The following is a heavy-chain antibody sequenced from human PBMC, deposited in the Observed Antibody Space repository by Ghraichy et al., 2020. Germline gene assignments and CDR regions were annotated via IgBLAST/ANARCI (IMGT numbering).Heavy chain of an antibody. V-gene: IGHV4-59*01. Sequence: SQTLSLTCTVSGGSLSSYYWYWIRQPPGKGLEWIGHVYNRGITKYNPSLKSRVTISADASKNQFSLEVRSVTAADTAVYYCARYCTGTTCFDWGQGTLVTLSS. CDR2: VYNRGIT. CDR3: ARYCTGTTCFD. D-gene: IGHD2-8*02. J-gene: IGHJ4*02. CDR1: GGSLSSYY.